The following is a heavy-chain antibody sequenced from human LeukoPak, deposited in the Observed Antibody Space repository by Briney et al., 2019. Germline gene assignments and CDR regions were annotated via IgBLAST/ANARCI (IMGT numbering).Heavy chain of an antibody. CDR3: ARARWQLVPYFDS. Sequence: GASVTVSFTSSAYTFTDYYMHWVRQAPGQGLEWMGWINPNSGGTNFAQKFQGRVAMTRDTSISTAYMELGSLRSDDTAVYYCARARWQLVPYFDSWGQGALVTVSS. J-gene: IGHJ4*02. CDR2: INPNSGGT. CDR1: AYTFTDYY. V-gene: IGHV1-2*02. D-gene: IGHD6-6*01.